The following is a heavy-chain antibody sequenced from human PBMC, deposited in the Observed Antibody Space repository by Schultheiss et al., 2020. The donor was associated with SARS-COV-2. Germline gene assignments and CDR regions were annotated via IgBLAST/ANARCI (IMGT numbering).Heavy chain of an antibody. CDR1: GGSISSSSYH. V-gene: IGHV4-39*07. CDR3: ARGERGPSSYYYYYMDV. Sequence: SETLSLTCTVSGGSISSSSYHWGWIRQPPGKGLEWIGEINHSGSSNYNPSLKSRVTISVDTSKNQFSLKLSSVTAADTAVYYCARGERGPSSYYYYYMDVWGKGTTVTVSS. D-gene: IGHD1-1*01. CDR2: INHSGSS. J-gene: IGHJ6*03.